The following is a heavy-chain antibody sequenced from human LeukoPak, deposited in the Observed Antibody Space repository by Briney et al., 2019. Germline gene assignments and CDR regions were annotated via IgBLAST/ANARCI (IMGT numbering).Heavy chain of an antibody. D-gene: IGHD6-13*01. CDR3: ARSPTSSWYKHYFDY. CDR2: VSYSGRT. CDR1: GASISNYY. Sequence: PSETLSLTCTVSGASISNYYWSWIRQPPGKGLECIGYVSYSGRTNHNPSLKSRVTISADTSKNQFSLKLTSVTAADTAVYYCARSPTSSWYKHYFDYWGQGTLVTVSS. V-gene: IGHV4-59*08. J-gene: IGHJ4*02.